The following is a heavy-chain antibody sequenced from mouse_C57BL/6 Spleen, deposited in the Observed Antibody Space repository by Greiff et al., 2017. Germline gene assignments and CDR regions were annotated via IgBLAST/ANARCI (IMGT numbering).Heavy chain of an antibody. Sequence: VKLQESGAELVKPGASVKISCKASGYAFSSSWMNWVKQRPGKGLEWIGQIYPGDGDPNYNGKFKGKATLTADKSSSTAYMQLSSLTSEDSAVYFCARRGLRASFAYWGQGTLVTVSA. CDR2: IYPGDGDP. D-gene: IGHD2-2*01. V-gene: IGHV1-80*01. CDR3: ARRGLRASFAY. CDR1: GYAFSSSW. J-gene: IGHJ3*01.